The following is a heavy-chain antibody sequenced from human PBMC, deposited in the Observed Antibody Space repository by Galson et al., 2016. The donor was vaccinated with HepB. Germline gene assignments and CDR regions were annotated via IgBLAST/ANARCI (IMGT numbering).Heavy chain of an antibody. Sequence: SLRLSCAASGFTFDDYAMHWVRQAPGKGLEWVSGISWNSGSIGYADSVKGRFTISRDNAKNSLYLQMNSLRAEDTALYYCAREYSYGYYYFYGVDVWGQGTTVTVSS. V-gene: IGHV3-9*01. CDR1: GFTFDDYA. D-gene: IGHD5-18*01. CDR2: ISWNSGSI. J-gene: IGHJ6*02. CDR3: AREYSYGYYYFYGVDV.